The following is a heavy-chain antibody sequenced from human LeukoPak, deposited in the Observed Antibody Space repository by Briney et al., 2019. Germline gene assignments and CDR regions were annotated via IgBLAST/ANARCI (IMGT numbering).Heavy chain of an antibody. Sequence: GGSLRLSCAASGFTFSSYEMNWVRQAPGKGLEWVSYISSSGSTIYYADSVKGRFTISRDNAKNSLYLQMNSLRAEDTAVYYCAKAFGYSSSWYGWHYYYMDVWGKGTTVTVSS. D-gene: IGHD6-13*01. J-gene: IGHJ6*03. V-gene: IGHV3-48*03. CDR2: ISSSGSTI. CDR1: GFTFSSYE. CDR3: AKAFGYSSSWYGWHYYYMDV.